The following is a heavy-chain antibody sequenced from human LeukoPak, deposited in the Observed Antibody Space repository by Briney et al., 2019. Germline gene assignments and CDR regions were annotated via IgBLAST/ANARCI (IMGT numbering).Heavy chain of an antibody. J-gene: IGHJ4*02. Sequence: KPGESLKISCKGSGYSFTSYWIGWVRQMPGKGLEWMGIIYPGDSDARYSPSFQGQVTISADKSISTAYLQWSSLKASDTAMYYCARHYSSSWILFDYWGQRTLVTVSS. D-gene: IGHD6-13*01. V-gene: IGHV5-51*01. CDR2: IYPGDSDA. CDR1: GYSFTSYW. CDR3: ARHYSSSWILFDY.